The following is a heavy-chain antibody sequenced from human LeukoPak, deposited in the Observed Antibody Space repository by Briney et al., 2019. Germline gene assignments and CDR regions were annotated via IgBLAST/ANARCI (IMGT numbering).Heavy chain of an antibody. CDR3: ARGRASSRPRGGGYYYFDY. CDR1: GGSFSSYY. J-gene: IGHJ4*02. CDR2: INHSGST. Sequence: SETLSLTCAVYGGSFSSYYWSWIRQPPGKGLEWIGEINHSGSTNYNPSLKSRVTISVDTSKNQFSLKLSSVTAADTAVYYCARGRASSRPRGGGYYYFDYWGQGTLVTVSS. V-gene: IGHV4-34*01. D-gene: IGHD2/OR15-2a*01.